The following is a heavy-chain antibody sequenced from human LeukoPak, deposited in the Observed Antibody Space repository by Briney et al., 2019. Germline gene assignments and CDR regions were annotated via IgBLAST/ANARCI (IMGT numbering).Heavy chain of an antibody. Sequence: PGGSLRLSCAASGFTFSSYALHWVRQAPGKGLEWVAVISFDGREKSYADSVKGRFTISRDNSKNTLYVQMDSLRAEDTAVYYCATDNWNYVRSYYMDVWGEGTTVIVSS. J-gene: IGHJ6*03. CDR2: ISFDGREK. V-gene: IGHV3-30*01. CDR3: ATDNWNYVRSYYMDV. CDR1: GFTFSSYA. D-gene: IGHD1-7*01.